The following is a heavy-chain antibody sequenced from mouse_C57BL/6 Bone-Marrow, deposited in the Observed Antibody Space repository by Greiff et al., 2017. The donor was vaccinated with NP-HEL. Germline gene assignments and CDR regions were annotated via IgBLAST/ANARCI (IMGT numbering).Heavy chain of an antibody. CDR3: ARFYYGNYGFAY. V-gene: IGHV1-69*01. CDR2: IDPSDSYT. J-gene: IGHJ3*01. CDR1: GYTFNSYW. Sequence: VQLQQPGAELVMPGASVKLSCKASGYTFNSYWMHWVKQRPGQGLEWIGEIDPSDSYTNYNQKFKGKSTLTVDKSSSTAYMQLSSLTSEDSAVYYCARFYYGNYGFAYWGQGTLVTVSA. D-gene: IGHD2-1*01.